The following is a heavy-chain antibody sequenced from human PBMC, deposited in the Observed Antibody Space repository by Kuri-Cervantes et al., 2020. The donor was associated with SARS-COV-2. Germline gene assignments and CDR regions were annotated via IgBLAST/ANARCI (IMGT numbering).Heavy chain of an antibody. Sequence: GGSLRLSCAASGFIFSNYGMHWVRQSPGKGLEWVAFTSYDGSNAYYADSVRGRFTVSRDNSENTLSLQMNGLRAEDTAVYYCAKDIGTRSTNFVTYDYWGQGDLVTVSS. CDR1: GFIFSNYG. J-gene: IGHJ4*02. D-gene: IGHD2/OR15-2a*01. V-gene: IGHV3-30*18. CDR2: TSYDGSNA. CDR3: AKDIGTRSTNFVTYDY.